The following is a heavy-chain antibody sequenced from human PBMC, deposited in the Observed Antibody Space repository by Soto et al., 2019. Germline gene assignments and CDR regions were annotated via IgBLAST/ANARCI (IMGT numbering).Heavy chain of an antibody. D-gene: IGHD4-17*01. J-gene: IGHJ6*03. V-gene: IGHV3-21*01. Sequence: EVQLVESGVGLVKPVGSLRLSCAASGFTFSTYSMNGVRQAPGKGLELVSSISSTGDYIFYADSLKGRFTISRDNANSSLCLQKNSLGAEDTAVYYCARDRVVTTSDDYYYCMDVWGKGTTVTVSS. CDR1: GFTFSTYS. CDR3: ARDRVVTTSDDYYYCMDV. CDR2: ISSTGDYI.